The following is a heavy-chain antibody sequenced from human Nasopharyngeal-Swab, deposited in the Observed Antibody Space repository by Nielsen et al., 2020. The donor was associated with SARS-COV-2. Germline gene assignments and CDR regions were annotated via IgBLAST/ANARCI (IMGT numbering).Heavy chain of an antibody. Sequence: LSLTGAASGFTFSSYSMNWVRQAPGKGLEWVSSISSSSYIYYADSVKGRFTISRDNAKNSLYLQMNSLRAEDTAVYYCASPATVTTLYDYYYYMDVWGKGTTVTVSS. CDR3: ASPATVTTLYDYYYYMDV. CDR1: GFTFSSYS. J-gene: IGHJ6*03. V-gene: IGHV3-21*01. D-gene: IGHD4-17*01. CDR2: ISSSSYI.